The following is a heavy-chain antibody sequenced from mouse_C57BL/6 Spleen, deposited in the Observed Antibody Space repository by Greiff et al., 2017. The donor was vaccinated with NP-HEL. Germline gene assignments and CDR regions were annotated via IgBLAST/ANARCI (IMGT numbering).Heavy chain of an antibody. CDR2: IRNKANNHAT. Sequence: EVKVEESGGGLVQPGGSMKLSCAASGFTFSDAWMDWVRQSPEKGLEWVAEIRNKANNHATYYAESVKGRFTISRDDSKSSVYLQMNSLRAEDTGIYYCTRNYDYDAGMDYWGQGTSVTVSS. CDR1: GFTFSDAW. J-gene: IGHJ4*01. CDR3: TRNYDYDAGMDY. D-gene: IGHD2-4*01. V-gene: IGHV6-6*01.